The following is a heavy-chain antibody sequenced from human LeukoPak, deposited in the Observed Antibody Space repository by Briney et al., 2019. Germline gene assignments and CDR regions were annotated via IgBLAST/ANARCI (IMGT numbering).Heavy chain of an antibody. CDR3: ARDGLIGFDH. J-gene: IGHJ5*02. CDR1: GGSISSYY. CDR2: IYYSGST. V-gene: IGHV4-59*01. Sequence: SETLSLTCTVSGGSISSYYWSWIRQPPGKGLEWIGYIYYSGSTNYNPSLKSRVTISVDTSKNQFSLKLSSVTAADTDVYYCARDGLIGFDHWGQGTLVTVSS.